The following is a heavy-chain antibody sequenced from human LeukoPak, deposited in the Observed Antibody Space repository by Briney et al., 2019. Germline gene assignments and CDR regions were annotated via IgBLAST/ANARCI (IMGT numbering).Heavy chain of an antibody. CDR2: ISWNSGSI. CDR3: AKDVYGSGTVGEAFDY. CDR1: GFTFDDYA. J-gene: IGHJ4*02. V-gene: IGHV3-9*01. Sequence: GRSLRLSCAASGFTFDDYAMHWVRQAPGKGLEWVSGISWNSGSIGYADSVKGRFTISRDDAKNSLYLQMNSLRAEDTALYYCAKDVYGSGTVGEAFDYWGQGTLVTVSS. D-gene: IGHD3-10*01.